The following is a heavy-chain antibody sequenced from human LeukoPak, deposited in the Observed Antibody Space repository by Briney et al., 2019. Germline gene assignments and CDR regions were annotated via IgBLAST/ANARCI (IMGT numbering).Heavy chain of an antibody. CDR1: GGSIDSYY. CDR3: ARLWNNFDS. CDR2: IYYSGST. V-gene: IGHV4-59*08. J-gene: IGHJ4*02. Sequence: SSETLSLTCTVSGGSIDSYYWSWIRQPPGKGLEWIGYIYYSGSTNYNPSLKNRVTISVDTSKNQFSLRLSSVTAADTAVYYCARLWNNFDSWGQGTPVTVSS. D-gene: IGHD3-16*01.